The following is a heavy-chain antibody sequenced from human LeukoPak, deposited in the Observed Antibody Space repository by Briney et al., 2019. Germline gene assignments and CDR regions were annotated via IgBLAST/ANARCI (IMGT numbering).Heavy chain of an antibody. CDR3: ATDRGWRTSGYYLYYFEY. Sequence: GGSLRLSCAASGFIFSNYWMSWARQAPGKGLEWVASIKHDGSEKYYVDSVRGRFTISRDNTMNSLYLQMSSLRAEDTAVYYCATDRGWRTSGYYLYYFEYWGQGTLVTYSS. D-gene: IGHD3-3*01. V-gene: IGHV3-7*01. CDR2: IKHDGSEK. CDR1: GFIFSNYW. J-gene: IGHJ4*02.